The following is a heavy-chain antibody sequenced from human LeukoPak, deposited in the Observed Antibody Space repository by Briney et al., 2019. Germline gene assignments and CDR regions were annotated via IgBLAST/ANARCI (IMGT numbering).Heavy chain of an antibody. J-gene: IGHJ3*02. CDR1: GGTFSSYA. CDR3: ATDHQHTYYYDSSGYYSYAFDI. D-gene: IGHD3-22*01. V-gene: IGHV1-69*05. CDR2: IIPIFGTA. Sequence: SVKVSCKASGGTFSSYAISWVPQAPGQGLEWMGRIIPIFGTANYAQKFQGRVTITTDESTSTAYMELSSLRSEDTAVYYCATDHQHTYYYDSSGYYSYAFDIWGQGTMVTVSS.